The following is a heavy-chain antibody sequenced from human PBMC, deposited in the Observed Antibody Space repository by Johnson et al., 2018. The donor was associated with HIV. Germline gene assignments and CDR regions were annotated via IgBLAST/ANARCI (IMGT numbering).Heavy chain of an antibody. CDR2: ISYDGSNK. D-gene: IGHD4-17*01. V-gene: IGHV3-30-3*01. Sequence: VQLVESGGGVVQPGKSLTLSCVGSGLSFSNFGIHWVRQAPGKGPEWVAVISYDGSNKYYADSVKGRFTISRDNAKNSLYLQMNSLRAEDTAVYYCARDPPVTTTHNAFDIWGQGTMVTVSS. J-gene: IGHJ3*02. CDR3: ARDPPVTTTHNAFDI. CDR1: GLSFSNFG.